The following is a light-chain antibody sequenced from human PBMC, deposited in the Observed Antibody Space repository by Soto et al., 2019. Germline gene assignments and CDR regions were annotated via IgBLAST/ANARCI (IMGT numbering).Light chain of an antibody. J-gene: IGKJ1*01. Sequence: DIHITQSPSTLSASVGDRVTITCRASQSISSWLAWYQQKPGKAPKLPIYDASSLESGVPSRFSGSGSGTEFTLTISSLQPDDFATYYCQQYNSYAWTLGQGTKVDIK. V-gene: IGKV1-5*01. CDR1: QSISSW. CDR2: DAS. CDR3: QQYNSYAWT.